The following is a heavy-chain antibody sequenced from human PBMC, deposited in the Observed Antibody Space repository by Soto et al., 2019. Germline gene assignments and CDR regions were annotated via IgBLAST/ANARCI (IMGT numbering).Heavy chain of an antibody. D-gene: IGHD2-15*01. Sequence: QVQLVQSGAEVKKPGSSVKVSCKASGGTFSSYAISWVRQAPGQGLEWMGGIIPIFGTANYAQKFQGRVTITADESTSTAYMYLSSLRSEDTAVYYCASGPVAAMAFGMDVWGQGTTVTVSS. CDR3: ASGPVAAMAFGMDV. V-gene: IGHV1-69*12. CDR2: IIPIFGTA. J-gene: IGHJ6*02. CDR1: GGTFSSYA.